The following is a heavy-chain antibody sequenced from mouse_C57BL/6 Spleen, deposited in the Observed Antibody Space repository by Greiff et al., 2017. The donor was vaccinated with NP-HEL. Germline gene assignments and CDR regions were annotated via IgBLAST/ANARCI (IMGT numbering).Heavy chain of an antibody. CDR3: ARSPHYDGSKDFDY. CDR1: GYTFTSYW. V-gene: IGHV1-52*01. J-gene: IGHJ2*01. Sequence: QVQLQQPGAELVRPGSSVKLSCKASGYTFTSYWMHWVKQRPIQGLEWIGNIDPSDSETHYNQKFKDKATLTVDKSSSTAYMQLSSLTSEDSAVYYCARSPHYDGSKDFDYWGQGTTLTVSS. D-gene: IGHD1-1*01. CDR2: IDPSDSET.